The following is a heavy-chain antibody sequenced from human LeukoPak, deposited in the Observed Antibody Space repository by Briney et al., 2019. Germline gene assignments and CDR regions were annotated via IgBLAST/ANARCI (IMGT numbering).Heavy chain of an antibody. CDR3: ARQSDYGDYEYYFDY. Sequence: SETLSLTCTVSGGSISSGGYYWSWIRQHPGKGLEWIGYIYYSGSTYYNPSLKSRVTISVDTSKNQFSLKLSSVTAADTAVYYCARQSDYGDYEYYFDYWGQGTLVTVSS. D-gene: IGHD4-17*01. V-gene: IGHV4-31*03. J-gene: IGHJ4*02. CDR2: IYYSGST. CDR1: GGSISSGGYY.